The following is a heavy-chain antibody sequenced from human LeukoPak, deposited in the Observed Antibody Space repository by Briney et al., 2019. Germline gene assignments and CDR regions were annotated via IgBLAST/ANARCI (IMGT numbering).Heavy chain of an antibody. CDR2: MYYSGSI. CDR3: ARTRVPGSYSPKGPFDY. V-gene: IGHV4-39*07. J-gene: IGHJ4*02. D-gene: IGHD1-26*01. Sequence: SETLSLICTVSGGSISSSNYYWGWIRQPPSKGLEWIGSMYYSGSIFYNPSLKSRVTISINTSKNQFSLKVSSVTAADTAVYYCARTRVPGSYSPKGPFDYWGQGTLVTVSS. CDR1: GGSISSSNYY.